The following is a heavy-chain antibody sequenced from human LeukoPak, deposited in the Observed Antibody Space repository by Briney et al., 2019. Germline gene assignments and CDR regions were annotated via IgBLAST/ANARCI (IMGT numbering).Heavy chain of an antibody. CDR2: IYHSGNT. V-gene: IGHV4-38-2*02. D-gene: IGHD2-15*01. J-gene: IGHJ3*02. CDR1: GYSINNGYY. CDR3: ARTAKHPVGYCSGGSCPRGDAFDI. Sequence: SETLSLTCTVSGYSINNGYYWAWIRQPPGKGLEWIGTIYHSGNTYYNPSLESRVTISVDTSKNQFSLKLSSVTAADTAVYYCARTAKHPVGYCSGGSCPRGDAFDIWGQGTMVTVSS.